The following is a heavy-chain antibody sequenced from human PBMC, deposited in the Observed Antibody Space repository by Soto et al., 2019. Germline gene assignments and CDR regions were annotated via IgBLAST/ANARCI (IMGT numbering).Heavy chain of an antibody. Sequence: PGGSLRLSCAASGFTFSSYSMNWVRQAPGKGLEWVSSISSSSSYIYYADSVKGRFTISRDNAKNSLYLQMNSLRAEDTAVYYCARDKRFHTIGNWFDPWGQGTLVTVSS. CDR2: ISSSSSYI. J-gene: IGHJ5*02. V-gene: IGHV3-21*01. CDR3: ARDKRFHTIGNWFDP. CDR1: GFTFSSYS. D-gene: IGHD3-10*01.